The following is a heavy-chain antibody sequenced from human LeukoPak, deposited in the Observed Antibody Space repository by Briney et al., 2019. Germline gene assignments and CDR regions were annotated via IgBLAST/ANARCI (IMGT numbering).Heavy chain of an antibody. V-gene: IGHV4-59*12. D-gene: IGHD6-19*01. CDR3: ARDTSGWSFDY. Sequence: SETLSLTCTVSGGSISSFFWSWIRQPPGKGLEWIGYIYYSGITKYNPSLKSRVTISVDTSENQFSLKLSSVAAADTAVYYCARDTSGWSFDYWGQGTLVTVSS. CDR1: GGSISSFF. J-gene: IGHJ4*02. CDR2: IYYSGIT.